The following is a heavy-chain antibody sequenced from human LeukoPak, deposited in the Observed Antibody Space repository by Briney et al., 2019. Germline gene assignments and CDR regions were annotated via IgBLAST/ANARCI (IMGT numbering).Heavy chain of an antibody. V-gene: IGHV2-70*11. D-gene: IGHD2-2*01. CDR1: GFSLSTSGMC. CDR2: IDWDDDK. J-gene: IGHJ4*02. CDR3: ARITRYGSSTGRYYFDY. Sequence: SGPTLVNPTQTLTLTCTFSGFSLSTSGMCVSWIRQPPGKALEWLARIDWDDDKYYSTSLKTRLTISKDTSKNQVVLTMTNMDPVDTATYYCARITRYGSSTGRYYFDYWGQGTLVTVSS.